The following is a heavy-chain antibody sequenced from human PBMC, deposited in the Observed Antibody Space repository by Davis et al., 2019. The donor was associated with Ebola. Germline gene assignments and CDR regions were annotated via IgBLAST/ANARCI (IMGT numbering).Heavy chain of an antibody. CDR3: ARLKQQLDPGWFDP. CDR2: INHSGST. D-gene: IGHD6-13*01. Sequence: MPSETLSLTCAVYGGSFSGYYWSWIRQLPGKGLEWIGEINHSGSTNYKSSLKSRVTISVDTSKNQFSLKLTSVTAADTAVYYCARLKQQLDPGWFDPWGQGTLVTVSS. V-gene: IGHV4-34*01. J-gene: IGHJ5*02. CDR1: GGSFSGYY.